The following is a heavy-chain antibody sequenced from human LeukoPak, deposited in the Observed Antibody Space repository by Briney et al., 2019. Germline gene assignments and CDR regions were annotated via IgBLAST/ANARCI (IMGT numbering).Heavy chain of an antibody. V-gene: IGHV1-18*01. J-gene: IGHJ4*02. Sequence: ASVKVSCXASGYTFTSYGISWVRQAPGQGLEWMGWISTYNGNTNYAQKLQGRVTMTTDTSTSTAYMELRSLRSDDTAVYYCARDRRPYYDILTGFDYWGQGTLVTVSS. D-gene: IGHD3-9*01. CDR3: ARDRRPYYDILTGFDY. CDR2: ISTYNGNT. CDR1: GYTFTSYG.